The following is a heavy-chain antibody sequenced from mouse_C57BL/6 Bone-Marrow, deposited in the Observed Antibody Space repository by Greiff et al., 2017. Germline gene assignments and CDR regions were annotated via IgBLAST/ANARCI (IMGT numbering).Heavy chain of an antibody. CDR3: ANGRYFDV. CDR2: IYPRSGNT. D-gene: IGHD1-1*02. V-gene: IGHV1-81*01. Sequence: QVHVKQSGAELARPGASVKLSCKASGYTFTSYGISWVKQRTGQGLKWIGEIYPRSGNTYYNEKFKGKATLTADKSSSTAYMELRSLTSEDSAVYFCANGRYFDVWGTGTTVTVSS. CDR1: GYTFTSYG. J-gene: IGHJ1*03.